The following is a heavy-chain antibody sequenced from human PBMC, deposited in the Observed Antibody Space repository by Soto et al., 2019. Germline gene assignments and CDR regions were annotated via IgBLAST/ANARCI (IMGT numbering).Heavy chain of an antibody. J-gene: IGHJ5*02. CDR2: MNPNTGDS. CDR1: GYTFTNYD. CDR3: ARVGQGRIGP. D-gene: IGHD1-26*01. Sequence: QVQLVQSGAEVKEPGASVKVSCKASGYTFTNYDINWVRQATGQGPEWMGWMNPNTGDSGSAQKSPXXVXWXXDTPINTVHMELSRLRPEDTAVYYCARVGQGRIGPWGQGTLVTVSS. V-gene: IGHV1-8*01.